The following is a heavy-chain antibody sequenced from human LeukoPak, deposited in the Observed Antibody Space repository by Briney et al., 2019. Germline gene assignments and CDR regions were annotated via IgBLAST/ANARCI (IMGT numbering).Heavy chain of an antibody. D-gene: IGHD3/OR15-3a*01. CDR2: IYPGDSDT. J-gene: IGHJ4*02. Sequence: GESLKTSCKGSGYSFTSFWIGWLRQMPGKGLEWMGIIYPGDSDTRYSPSFQGQVTISADKSISTAYLQWSSLKASDTAMYYCARLGLDAHFDYWGQGTLVTASS. V-gene: IGHV5-51*01. CDR3: ARLGLDAHFDY. CDR1: GYSFTSFW.